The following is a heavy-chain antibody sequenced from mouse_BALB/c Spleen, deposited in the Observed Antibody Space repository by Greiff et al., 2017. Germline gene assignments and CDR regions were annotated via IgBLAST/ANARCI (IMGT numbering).Heavy chain of an antibody. CDR2: IYPGSGNT. D-gene: IGHD1-1*01. CDR1: GYTFTDYY. V-gene: IGHV1-84*02. CDR3: AREGKLLRFPFAY. Sequence: HLVESGPELVKPGASVKISCKASGYTFTDYYINWVKQKPGQGLEWIGWIYPGSGNTKYNEKFKGKATLTVDTSSSTAYMQLSSLTSEDTAVYFCAREGKLLRFPFAYWGQGTLVTVSA. J-gene: IGHJ3*01.